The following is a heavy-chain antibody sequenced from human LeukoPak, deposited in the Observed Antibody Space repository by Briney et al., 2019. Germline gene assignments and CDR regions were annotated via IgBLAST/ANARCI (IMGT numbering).Heavy chain of an antibody. D-gene: IGHD1-26*01. V-gene: IGHV4-4*09. CDR1: GGSISSYY. CDR2: IYTSGST. CDR3: ARRGGSYYFDY. Sequence: SETLSLTCTVSGGSISSYYWSWIWQPPGKGLEWIGYIYTSGSTNYNPSLKSRVTISVDTSKNQFSLKLSSVTAADTAVYYCARRGGSYYFDYWGQGTLVTVSS. J-gene: IGHJ4*02.